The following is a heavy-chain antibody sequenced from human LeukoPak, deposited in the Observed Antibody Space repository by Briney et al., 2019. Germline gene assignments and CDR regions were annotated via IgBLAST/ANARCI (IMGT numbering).Heavy chain of an antibody. CDR1: GGSISSSGYY. CDR2: IYYSGST. Sequence: PSETLSLTCTVSGGSISSSGYYWGWIRQPPGKGLEWIGSIYYSGSTYYKPSLKSRVTISVDTSKNQFSLKLSSLTAADTAVYYCARATPPTKPGYPGDAFDIWGQGTMVTVSS. CDR3: ARATPPTKPGYPGDAFDI. J-gene: IGHJ3*02. V-gene: IGHV4-39*07. D-gene: IGHD6-13*01.